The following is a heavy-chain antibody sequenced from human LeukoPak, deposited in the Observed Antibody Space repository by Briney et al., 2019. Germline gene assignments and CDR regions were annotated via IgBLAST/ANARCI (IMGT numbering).Heavy chain of an antibody. V-gene: IGHV4-61*02. J-gene: IGHJ4*02. CDR2: IYTSGST. D-gene: IGHD6-6*01. CDR1: GGSISSGSYY. CDR3: ARGTEYSSSPGGIDY. Sequence: PSETLSLTCTVSGGSISSGSYYWSWIRQPAGKGLEWIGRIYTSGSTNYNPSLKSRVTISVDTSKNQFSLKLSSVTAADTAVYYCARGTEYSSSPGGIDYWGQGTLVTVSS.